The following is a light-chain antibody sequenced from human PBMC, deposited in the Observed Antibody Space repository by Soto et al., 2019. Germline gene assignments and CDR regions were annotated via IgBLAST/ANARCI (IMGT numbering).Light chain of an antibody. CDR1: SSDVGGYNF. CDR2: EVN. J-gene: IGLJ2*01. CDR3: SSYAGSNIV. Sequence: QSVLTQPPSASGSPGQSVTVSCTGTSSDVGGYNFVSWYQLHSGKAPKLMIYEVNKRPSGVPARFSGSKSGNTASLTVSGLQAEDEADYYCSSYAGSNIVFGGGTKVTVL. V-gene: IGLV2-8*01.